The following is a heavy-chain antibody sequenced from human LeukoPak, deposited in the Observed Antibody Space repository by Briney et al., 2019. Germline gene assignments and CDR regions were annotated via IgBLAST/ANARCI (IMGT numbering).Heavy chain of an antibody. CDR2: IRSNSDGGAI. CDR3: ATDFYDST. V-gene: IGHV3-15*07. D-gene: IGHD2/OR15-2a*01. J-gene: IGHJ5*02. CDR1: GFTFSNNA. Sequence: GGSLRLSCAASGFTFSNNAMDWVRQAPGKGLEWVGRIRSNSDGGAIDYAAPVKGRFALSRDDSKNTLYLQMNSLQTEDTAMYYCATDFYDSTWGQGTLVTVSS.